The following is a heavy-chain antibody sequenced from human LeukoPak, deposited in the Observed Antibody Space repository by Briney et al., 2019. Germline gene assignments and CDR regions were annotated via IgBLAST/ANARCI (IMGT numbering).Heavy chain of an antibody. CDR2: IKQDGSEK. CDR3: ARVGAQYCSGGSCYIDY. V-gene: IGHV3-7*01. D-gene: IGHD2-15*01. J-gene: IGHJ4*02. CDR1: GFTFSSYW. Sequence: PGGSLRLSCATSGFTFSSYWMSWVRQAPGKGLEWVANIKQDGSEKHYADSVKGRFTISRDNADNSLYLQMNSLRSEDTAVYYCARVGAQYCSGGSCYIDYWGQGTLVTVSS.